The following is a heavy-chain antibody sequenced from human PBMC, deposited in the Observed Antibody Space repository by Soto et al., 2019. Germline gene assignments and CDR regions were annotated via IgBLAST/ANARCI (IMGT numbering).Heavy chain of an antibody. D-gene: IGHD2-15*01. J-gene: IGHJ6*02. CDR1: GGSISSGGYY. CDR3: ARDREYCSGGSCYSYRDGMDV. CDR2: IYYSGST. Sequence: SETLSLTCTVSGGSISSGGYYWSWIRQHPGKGLEWIGYIYYSGSTYYNPSLKSRVTISVDTSKNQFSLKLSSVTAADTAVYYCARDREYCSGGSCYSYRDGMDVWGQGTTVTVS. V-gene: IGHV4-31*03.